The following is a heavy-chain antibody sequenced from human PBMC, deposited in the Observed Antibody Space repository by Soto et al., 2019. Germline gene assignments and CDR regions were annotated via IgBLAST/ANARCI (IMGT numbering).Heavy chain of an antibody. J-gene: IGHJ4*02. V-gene: IGHV3-15*01. CDR3: TTYDNSRFDY. CDR1: GFSFSNAW. D-gene: IGHD1-1*01. Sequence: GGSLRLSCTASGFSFSNAWMSWVRQAPGKGLEWAGRIKSKSDGGTAEHAAPVKGRFTLSRDDSKNTLYLQMNNLKTEDTAVYYCTTYDNSRFDYWGQGTQVTVSS. CDR2: IKSKSDGGTA.